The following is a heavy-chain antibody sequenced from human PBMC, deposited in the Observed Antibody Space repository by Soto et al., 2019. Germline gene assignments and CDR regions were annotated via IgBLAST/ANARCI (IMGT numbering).Heavy chain of an antibody. CDR3: ARVRGYSGYDSLMGGYYYGMDV. J-gene: IGHJ6*02. CDR2: IYYSGST. D-gene: IGHD5-12*01. V-gene: IGHV4-31*03. CDR1: GGSIGSGGYY. Sequence: TSETLCLTYTVSGGSIGSGGYYWSWIRQHPGKGLEWIGYIYYSGSTYYNPSLKSRVTISVDTSKNQFSLKLSSVTAADTAVYYCARVRGYSGYDSLMGGYYYGMDVWGQGTTVTVSS.